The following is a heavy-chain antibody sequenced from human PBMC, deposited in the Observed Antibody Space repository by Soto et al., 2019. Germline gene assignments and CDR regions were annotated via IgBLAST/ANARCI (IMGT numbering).Heavy chain of an antibody. CDR2: ISYDGTNK. CDR1: GFIFGSYG. V-gene: IGHV3-30*18. D-gene: IGHD4-17*01. J-gene: IGHJ4*02. Sequence: QVQLVESGGGVVQAGGSLRISCVASGFIFGSYGMHWVRPAPGEGLGWVAVISYDGTNKYYADSVKGRFTISRDNSKNTLWLQMNSLRAEDTAVYYCAQVPRYTVTPPDDYWGQGTLVTVSS. CDR3: AQVPRYTVTPPDDY.